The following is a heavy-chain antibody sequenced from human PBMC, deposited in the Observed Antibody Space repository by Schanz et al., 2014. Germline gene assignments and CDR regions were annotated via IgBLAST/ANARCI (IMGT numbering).Heavy chain of an antibody. CDR1: GGSMDTHY. Sequence: QVQLQESGPGLVKPSETLSLMCTVSGGSMDTHYWGWIRQPPGKGLEWIAFIYSSGIANYNPSLGSRVPISVDTPKTQFSLRLPSVTAADTATYYCARRVVPATMGLYFDLWGQGTLVTVSS. CDR2: IYSSGIA. CDR3: ARRVVPATMGLYFDL. V-gene: IGHV4-59*08. D-gene: IGHD2-21*01. J-gene: IGHJ4*02.